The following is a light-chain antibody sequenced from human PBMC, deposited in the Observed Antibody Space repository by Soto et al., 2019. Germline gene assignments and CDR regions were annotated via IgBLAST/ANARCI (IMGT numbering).Light chain of an antibody. CDR2: DAL. V-gene: IGKV3-15*01. CDR3: QQYNGWPPRT. Sequence: EIVMTQSPATLSVSPGERATLSCRASQSVSSNLAWYQQKPGQAPRLLIYDALTSATGVPARFSGSGSGTDFTLTISSLQSEDFVVYYCQQYNGWPPRTFGQGTKVEIK. J-gene: IGKJ1*01. CDR1: QSVSSN.